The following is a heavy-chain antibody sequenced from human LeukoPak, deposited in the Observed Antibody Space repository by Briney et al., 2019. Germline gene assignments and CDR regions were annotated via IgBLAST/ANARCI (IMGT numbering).Heavy chain of an antibody. J-gene: IGHJ4*01. CDR3: TRGKPETVFDS. V-gene: IGHV4-34*01. Sequence: PSETLSLTCSVYGRSFSGYCWSWIRQPPGKGLEWIGEINHSGSTNYNPSLKTRVTISLDRSKDQFSLKLTSVTAADTAVYYCTRGKPETVFDSWGRGTLVTVSS. CDR1: GRSFSGYC. CDR2: INHSGST.